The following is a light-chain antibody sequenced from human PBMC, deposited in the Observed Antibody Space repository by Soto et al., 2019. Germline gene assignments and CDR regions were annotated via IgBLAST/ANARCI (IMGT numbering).Light chain of an antibody. CDR3: QQYGSSPWT. CDR2: GAS. J-gene: IGKJ1*01. V-gene: IGKV3-20*01. Sequence: EIVLTQSPGTLSLSPGERATLSCRASQRVSSSYLAWYQQKPGQAPRPLIYGASSRAIAIPERFSGSGSGTDFTLTISRLEPEDFAVYYCQQYGSSPWTFGQGTKV. CDR1: QRVSSSY.